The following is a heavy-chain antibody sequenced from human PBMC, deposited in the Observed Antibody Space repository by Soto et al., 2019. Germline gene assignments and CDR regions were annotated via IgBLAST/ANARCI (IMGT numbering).Heavy chain of an antibody. CDR2: IYHSGST. V-gene: IGHV4-30-2*01. J-gene: IGHJ4*02. CDR1: GGSISSGGYS. Sequence: QLQLQESGSGLVKPSQTLSLTCAVSGGSISSGGYSWSWIRQPPGKGLEWIGYIYHSGSTYYNPSLNSRVTISVDRSKNQFSLKLSSVTAADTAVYYCAGSYDILTGYFDYWGQGTLVTVSS. CDR3: AGSYDILTGYFDY. D-gene: IGHD3-9*01.